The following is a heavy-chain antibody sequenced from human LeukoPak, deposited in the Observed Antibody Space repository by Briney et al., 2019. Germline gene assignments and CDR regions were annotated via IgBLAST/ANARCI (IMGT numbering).Heavy chain of an antibody. CDR1: GGTFSSYA. Sequence: ASVKVSCKASGGTFSSYAISWVRQAPGQGLEWMGGIIPIFGTANYAQKFQGRVTITADESTSTAYMELSSLRSEDTAVYYCARVFGDFWSGYTLDYWGQGTLVTVSS. J-gene: IGHJ4*02. D-gene: IGHD3-3*01. CDR3: ARVFGDFWSGYTLDY. CDR2: IIPIFGTA. V-gene: IGHV1-69*13.